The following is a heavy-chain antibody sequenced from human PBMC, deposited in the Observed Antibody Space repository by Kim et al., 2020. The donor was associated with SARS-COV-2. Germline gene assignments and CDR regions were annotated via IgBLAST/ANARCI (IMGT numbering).Heavy chain of an antibody. CDR2: IKPTNGNT. D-gene: IGHD6-19*01. CDR3: CRRASSGSFDY. CDR1: GFTFSDHY. J-gene: IGHJ4*02. Sequence: ASVKVSCKASGFTFSDHYMHWVRQAPGQGLEWMGLIKPTNGNTWYAQKFQGRITMTGATSTDTIYMELNSLKSDDSALYYCCRRASSGSFDYGGQGTLVT. V-gene: IGHV1-46*03.